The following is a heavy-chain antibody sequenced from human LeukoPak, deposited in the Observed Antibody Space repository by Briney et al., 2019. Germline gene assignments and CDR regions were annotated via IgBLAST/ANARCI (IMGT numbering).Heavy chain of an antibody. Sequence: AGGSLRLSCAASGFTFSSYDMHWVRHATGEGLEWVSAIGTAGDTYYPGSVKGRFTISRENAKNSLYLQMNSLRAGDTAVYYCARASSRYDSSGYYSDWGQGTLVTVSS. D-gene: IGHD3-22*01. CDR1: GFTFSSYD. J-gene: IGHJ4*02. V-gene: IGHV3-13*01. CDR3: ARASSRYDSSGYYSD. CDR2: IGTAGDT.